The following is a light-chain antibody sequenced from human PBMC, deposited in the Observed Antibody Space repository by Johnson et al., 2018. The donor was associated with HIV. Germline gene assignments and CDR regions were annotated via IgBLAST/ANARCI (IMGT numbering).Light chain of an antibody. CDR1: SSNIGNNY. V-gene: IGLV1-51*01. CDR2: DNN. CDR3: GTWDSSLGTYV. J-gene: IGLJ1*01. Sequence: HSVLTQPPSVSVAPGQKVTISCSGSSSNIGNNYVSWYQQLPGTAPKLLIYDNNKRPSGIPDRFSGSKSGTSATLDITGLQNGDEADYYCGTWDSSLGTYVFGTGAKVTVL.